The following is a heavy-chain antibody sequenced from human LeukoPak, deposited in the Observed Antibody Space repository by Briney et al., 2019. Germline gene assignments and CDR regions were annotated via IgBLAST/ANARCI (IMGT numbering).Heavy chain of an antibody. D-gene: IGHD3-10*01. CDR2: IDPSDSYT. J-gene: IGHJ4*02. Sequence: GGSLRLSCKGSGYSFTSYWISWVRQMPGKGLEWMGRIDPSDSYTNYSPSFQCHVTISADKSITTAYLQWRSLKASDTAMYYCARENGDYFDYWGQGTLVTVSS. CDR3: ARENGDYFDY. V-gene: IGHV5-10-1*01. CDR1: GYSFTSYW.